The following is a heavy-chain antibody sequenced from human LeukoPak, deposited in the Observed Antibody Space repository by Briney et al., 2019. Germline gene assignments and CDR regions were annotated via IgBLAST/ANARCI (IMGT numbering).Heavy chain of an antibody. V-gene: IGHV1-46*01. Sequence: ASVKVSCKASGYTFTSYYMHWVRQAPGQGLGWMGIINPGGGSTSYAQKFQGRVTMTRDTSTSTVYMELSSLRSEDTAVYYCARESSGWYLGFDYWGQGTLVNVSS. D-gene: IGHD6-19*01. CDR2: INPGGGST. CDR3: ARESSGWYLGFDY. CDR1: GYTFTSYY. J-gene: IGHJ4*02.